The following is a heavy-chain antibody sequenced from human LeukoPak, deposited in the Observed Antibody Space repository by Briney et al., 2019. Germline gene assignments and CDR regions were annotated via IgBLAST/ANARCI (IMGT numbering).Heavy chain of an antibody. CDR2: ISSSGRTI. D-gene: IGHD3-10*01. CDR3: AKVIYYGSEDVDY. J-gene: IGHJ4*01. V-gene: IGHV3-48*03. CDR1: GFTFSSYE. Sequence: PRGSPRLSCAVSGFTFSSYEMNWVRQAPGKGLEWVSYISSSGRTIYYADSVKGRFTISRDNSKNTLYLQLNSLRAEDTAVYYCAKVIYYGSEDVDYWGQEPVVPVSS.